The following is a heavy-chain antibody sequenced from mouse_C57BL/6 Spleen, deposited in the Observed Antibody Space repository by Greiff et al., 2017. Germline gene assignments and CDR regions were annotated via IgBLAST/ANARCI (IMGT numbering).Heavy chain of an antibody. Sequence: VQLQQPGAELVMPGASVKLSCKASGYTFTSYWMNWVKQRPGQGLEWIGEFDPSDSDTNYNQKFKGKSTLTVGKSSSTAYMQLSSLTSEDSAVYYCARSGGYDEAWFAYWGQGTLVTVSA. CDR1: GYTFTSYW. J-gene: IGHJ3*01. CDR3: ARSGGYDEAWFAY. D-gene: IGHD2-2*01. V-gene: IGHV1-69*01. CDR2: FDPSDSDT.